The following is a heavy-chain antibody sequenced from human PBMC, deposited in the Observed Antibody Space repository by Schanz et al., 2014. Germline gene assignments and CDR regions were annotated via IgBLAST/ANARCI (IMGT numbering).Heavy chain of an antibody. CDR3: AKELRPGTERPRGNFDY. J-gene: IGHJ4*02. CDR1: GFSVSSNF. CDR2: ISYEGNDK. D-gene: IGHD6-13*01. Sequence: VQLLASGGGLVQPGGSLRLSCAASGFSVSSNFMTWVRQAPGKGLEWVAVISYEGNDKYYGDSVKGRFTISRDNSKNTLSLQMNSLRAEDTAVYYCAKELRPGTERPRGNFDYWGQGTLVTVSS. V-gene: IGHV3-30*18.